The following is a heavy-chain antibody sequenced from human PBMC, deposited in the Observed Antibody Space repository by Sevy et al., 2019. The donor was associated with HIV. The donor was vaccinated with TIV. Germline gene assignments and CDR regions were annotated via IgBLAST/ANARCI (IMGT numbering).Heavy chain of an antibody. Sequence: GGSLRLPCAASGFTFSKYSMSWVRQPPGKGLEWVSTLSFGCGEINYADSVKGRFTISRDNSKSSVYLQMNNLRPEDTAVYYCAREGCTKPHDYWGQGTLVTVS. CDR1: GFTFSKYS. J-gene: IGHJ4*02. CDR3: AREGCTKPHDY. D-gene: IGHD2-8*01. CDR2: LSFGCGEI. V-gene: IGHV3-23*01.